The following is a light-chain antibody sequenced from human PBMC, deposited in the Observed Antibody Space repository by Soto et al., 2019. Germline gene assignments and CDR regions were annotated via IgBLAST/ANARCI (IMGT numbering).Light chain of an antibody. CDR3: QQYGSSGT. CDR1: QSISSY. V-gene: IGKV1-39*01. CDR2: AAS. Sequence: DIQMTQSPSSLSASVGDRVTITCRASQSISSYLNWYQQKPGKAPKVLIYAASSLQSGVPSRFSGIGSGTDFTLTISRLEPEDFAVYYCQQYGSSGTFGQGTKVDIK. J-gene: IGKJ1*01.